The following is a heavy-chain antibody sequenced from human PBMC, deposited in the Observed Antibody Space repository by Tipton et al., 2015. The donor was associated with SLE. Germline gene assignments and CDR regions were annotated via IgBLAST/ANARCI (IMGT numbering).Heavy chain of an antibody. CDR1: GGSISSYY. J-gene: IGHJ3*02. CDR2: IYYSGST. V-gene: IGHV4-59*01. Sequence: TLSLTCTVSGGSISSYYWSWIRQPPGKGLEWIGHIYYSGSTNYNPSLKSRVTISVDTSKNQFSLKLSSVTAADTAVYYCARDLLSDAFDIWGQGTMVTVSS. CDR3: ARDLLSDAFDI. D-gene: IGHD2/OR15-2a*01.